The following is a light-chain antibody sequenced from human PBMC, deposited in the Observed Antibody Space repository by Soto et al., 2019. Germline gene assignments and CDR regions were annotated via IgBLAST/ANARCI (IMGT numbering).Light chain of an antibody. J-gene: IGLJ2*01. Sequence: QSVLTQPASVSGSPGQSITISCTGTSSDVGGYNYVSWYQQHPGKAPKLMVYDVSNRPSGVSNRFSGSKSGNTASLTISGLQAEDEADYYCSSYISSSTPVVFGGVTKLTVL. V-gene: IGLV2-14*01. CDR2: DVS. CDR1: SSDVGGYNY. CDR3: SSYISSSTPVV.